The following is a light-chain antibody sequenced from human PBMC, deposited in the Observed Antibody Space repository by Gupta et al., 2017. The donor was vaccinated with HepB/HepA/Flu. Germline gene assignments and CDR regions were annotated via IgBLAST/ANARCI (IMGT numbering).Light chain of an antibody. V-gene: IGKV3-20*01. J-gene: IGKJ1*01. CDR1: QSVSSSY. Sequence: IVLTQSPGTLSLSPGERATLSCRASQSVSSSYLAWYQQKPGQAPRLLIYGASSRATGSPERFSGSRSGTDFTLTISRLEPEDFAVYYCQKYGSSPPWTFGQGTKVEI. CDR2: GAS. CDR3: QKYGSSPPWT.